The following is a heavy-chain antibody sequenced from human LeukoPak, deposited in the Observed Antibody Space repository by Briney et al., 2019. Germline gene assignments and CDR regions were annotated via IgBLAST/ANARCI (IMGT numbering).Heavy chain of an antibody. V-gene: IGHV3-74*01. CDR1: GFTFSSYW. CDR2: INSDGRMT. CDR3: ARVGSTDSPHAFDI. D-gene: IGHD2-21*02. Sequence: QPGGSLRVSCAASGFTFSSYWMDWVRQARGKGLVWVSGINSDGRMTRYAESVKGRFTISRDNAKNTLYLQMNSLRAEDTSVYYCARVGSTDSPHAFDIWGQGTMVTVSS. J-gene: IGHJ3*02.